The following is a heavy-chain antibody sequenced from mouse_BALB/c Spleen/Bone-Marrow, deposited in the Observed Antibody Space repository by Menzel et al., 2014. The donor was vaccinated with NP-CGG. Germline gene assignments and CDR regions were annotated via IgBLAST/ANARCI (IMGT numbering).Heavy chain of an antibody. CDR1: GYTFTRYW. Sequence: QVQLQQSGAELAKPGASAKMSCKASGYTFTRYWIHWVKPGPGQGLEWIGYINPSTGYTEYNQKFKDKATLTADKSSSTAYMQLSSLTSEDSAVYYCARGDYYGKGGAMDYWGQGASVTVSS. V-gene: IGHV1-7*01. CDR3: ARGDYYGKGGAMDY. J-gene: IGHJ4*01. CDR2: INPSTGYT. D-gene: IGHD1-1*01.